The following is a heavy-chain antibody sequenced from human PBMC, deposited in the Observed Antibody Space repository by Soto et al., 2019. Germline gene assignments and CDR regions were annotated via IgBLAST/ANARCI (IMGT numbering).Heavy chain of an antibody. CDR3: ARVYCSSTSCQYYFDY. CDR2: IHAGNGDT. CDR1: GYTSTNFA. V-gene: IGHV1-3*01. D-gene: IGHD2-2*01. J-gene: IGHJ4*02. Sequence: QVHLVQSGAEVKKPGASVKLSCKAFGYTSTNFAIHWARQAPGESLERMGCIHAGNGDTVYSQNFQGRVTIATDTSASTAYMELSSLRSEDTALYYCARVYCSSTSCQYYFDYWGKGPPVTVSS.